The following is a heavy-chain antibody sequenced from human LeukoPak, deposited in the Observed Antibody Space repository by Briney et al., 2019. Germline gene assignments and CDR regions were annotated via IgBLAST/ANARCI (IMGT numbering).Heavy chain of an antibody. V-gene: IGHV4-39*07. Sequence: SETLSLTCAVSGGSMTTRNYYWGWIRQPPGKGLEWIGHKYYSGSTYYNPSLKSRVSISVDTTIYQFSLNLSSVTAADTAVYYCARADNYASGFDPWGQGTLVTVSS. CDR1: GGSMTTRNYY. J-gene: IGHJ5*02. CDR2: KYYSGST. D-gene: IGHD1-1*01. CDR3: ARADNYASGFDP.